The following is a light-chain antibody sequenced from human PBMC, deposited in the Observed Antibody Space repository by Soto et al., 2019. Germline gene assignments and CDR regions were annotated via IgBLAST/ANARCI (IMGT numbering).Light chain of an antibody. Sequence: EIVLTQSPATLSLSPGERVTLSCRASQSVSSNLAWYQQKPGQAPRLLIYGASTRATGIPARFSGSGSGTEFTLTISSLQSEDFAVYYCQQYNNWPLTFGQGTRLEIK. CDR2: GAS. V-gene: IGKV3-15*01. CDR3: QQYNNWPLT. CDR1: QSVSSN. J-gene: IGKJ5*01.